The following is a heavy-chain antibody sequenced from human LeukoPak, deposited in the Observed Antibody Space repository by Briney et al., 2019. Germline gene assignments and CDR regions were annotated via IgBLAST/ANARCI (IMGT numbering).Heavy chain of an antibody. D-gene: IGHD3-10*01. CDR2: IIPILGIA. J-gene: IGHJ6*02. Sequence: SVKVSCKASGGTFSSYAISWVRQAPGQGLEWMGRIIPILGIANYAQKFQGRVTITADKSTSTAYMELSSLRSEDTAVYCCARGLDYYGSGSYVDGMDVWGQGTTVTVSS. CDR3: ARGLDYYGSGSYVDGMDV. CDR1: GGTFSSYA. V-gene: IGHV1-69*04.